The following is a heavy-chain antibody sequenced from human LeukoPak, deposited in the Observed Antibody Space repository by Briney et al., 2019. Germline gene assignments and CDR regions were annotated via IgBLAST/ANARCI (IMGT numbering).Heavy chain of an antibody. CDR2: INLNSGGT. D-gene: IGHD3-3*01. Sequence: ASVKVSCKASGYTFTDYYMHWVRQAPGQGLEWMGWINLNSGGTNFALKFQGSVTMTRDTSISTAYMDLIKLRSDDTAVYYCVRGGRTIFGVADYWGQGTLVTVSS. CDR1: GYTFTDYY. J-gene: IGHJ4*02. CDR3: VRGGRTIFGVADY. V-gene: IGHV1-2*02.